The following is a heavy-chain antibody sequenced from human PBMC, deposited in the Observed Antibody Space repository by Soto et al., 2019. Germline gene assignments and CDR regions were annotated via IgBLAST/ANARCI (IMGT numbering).Heavy chain of an antibody. CDR1: GFTFSSYA. Sequence: GGSLRLSCAASGFTFSSYAMSWVRQAPGKGLEWVSAISGSGGSTYYADSVKGRFTISRDNSKNTLYLQMNSLRAEDTAVYYCAKDSYYDSSGYYFHYFDYWGQGTLVTVSS. CDR3: AKDSYYDSSGYYFHYFDY. D-gene: IGHD3-22*01. CDR2: ISGSGGST. J-gene: IGHJ4*02. V-gene: IGHV3-23*01.